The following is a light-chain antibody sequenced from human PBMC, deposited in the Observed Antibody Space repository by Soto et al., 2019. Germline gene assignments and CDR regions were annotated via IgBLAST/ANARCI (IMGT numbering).Light chain of an antibody. V-gene: IGLV2-14*03. CDR2: DVN. J-gene: IGLJ2*01. CDR3: TSWTTSTTMI. Sequence: LTQPASVSGSPGQSITISCTGTSSDIGAYNFVSWYQQHPGKAPKLMLYDVNIRPSGVSNRFSGSKSGNTASLTISGLQAEDEADYCCTSWTTSTTMIFGGGTKVTVL. CDR1: SSDIGAYNF.